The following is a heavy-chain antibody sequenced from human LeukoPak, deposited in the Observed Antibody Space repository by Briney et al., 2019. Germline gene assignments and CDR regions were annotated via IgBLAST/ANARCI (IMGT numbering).Heavy chain of an antibody. CDR3: VRGPYSSGWYEVHFQH. D-gene: IGHD6-19*01. V-gene: IGHV4-30-4*01. J-gene: IGHJ1*01. Sequence: PSQTLSLTCTVSGGSISSGDCYWNWIRQPPGKGLEWIGYFYSSGSTYYNPSLKSRVAISVDTSKNQFSLKLSSVSAADTAVYYCVRGPYSSGWYEVHFQHWGQGTLVTVSS. CDR2: FYSSGST. CDR1: GGSISSGDCY.